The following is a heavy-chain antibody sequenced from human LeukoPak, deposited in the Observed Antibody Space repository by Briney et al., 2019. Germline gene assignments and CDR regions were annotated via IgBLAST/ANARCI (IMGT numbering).Heavy chain of an antibody. Sequence: PGGSLRLSCAASGFTFRAYAMTWVRQAPGMGLEWVSGITGGGDNTYYADSVKGRFTISRDNSKNTVSLQMNSLRADDTAVYYCAKGVYCNGANCYLAVGRHYFDSWGQGIRVTVSS. CDR3: AKGVYCNGANCYLAVGRHYFDS. V-gene: IGHV3-23*01. CDR1: GFTFRAYA. CDR2: ITGGGDNT. J-gene: IGHJ4*02. D-gene: IGHD2-15*01.